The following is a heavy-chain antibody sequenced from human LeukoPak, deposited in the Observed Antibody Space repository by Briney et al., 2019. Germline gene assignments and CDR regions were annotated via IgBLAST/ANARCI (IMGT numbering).Heavy chain of an antibody. CDR2: ISGSGGDT. CDR1: GFTFDRYT. Sequence: GGSLRLSCAASGFTFDRYTMIWVRQAPGKGLEWVSAISGSGGDTWYADSVKGRFTISRDNSKNTLYLQMNSLRAEDTAVYYCAINGYEGVDYWGQGTLVTVSS. V-gene: IGHV3-23*01. CDR3: AINGYEGVDY. J-gene: IGHJ4*02. D-gene: IGHD5-12*01.